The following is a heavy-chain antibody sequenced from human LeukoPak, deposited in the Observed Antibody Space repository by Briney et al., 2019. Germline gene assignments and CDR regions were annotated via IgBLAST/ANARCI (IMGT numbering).Heavy chain of an antibody. CDR2: INSGSST. CDR3: AKHRRIVATITWGLDY. V-gene: IGHV3-74*03. J-gene: IGHJ4*02. Sequence: GGSLRLSCAASGFTFSSYWMHWVRQAPRKGLVLVSRINSGSSTTYADSVKGRFTISRDNAKNTLYLQMNSLRAEDTAVYYCAKHRRIVATITWGLDYWGQGTLVTVSS. D-gene: IGHD5-12*01. CDR1: GFTFSSYW.